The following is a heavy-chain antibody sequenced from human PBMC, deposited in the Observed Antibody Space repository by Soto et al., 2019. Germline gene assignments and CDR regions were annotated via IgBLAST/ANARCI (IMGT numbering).Heavy chain of an antibody. CDR2: INPNTGDT. D-gene: IGHD2-2*01. CDR1: GYTFTAYY. Sequence: ASVKVSCKASGYTFTAYYMHWVRQAPGQGLEWMGWINPNTGDTSYPQKFQGRVTMPRDTSINTAYMELSGLKSDDTAVYYCARVGGPAAPLGMDVWGQGTTVTVSS. V-gene: IGHV1-2*02. CDR3: ARVGGPAAPLGMDV. J-gene: IGHJ6*02.